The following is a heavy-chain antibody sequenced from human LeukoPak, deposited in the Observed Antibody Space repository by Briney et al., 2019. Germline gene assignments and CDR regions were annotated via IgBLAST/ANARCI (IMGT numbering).Heavy chain of an antibody. V-gene: IGHV1-69*06. CDR2: ISPIFGTA. CDR3: ASQNSYCSGGSCYNDY. Sequence: SVKVSCKASGGTFSSYAISWVRQAPGQGLEWMGGISPIFGTANYAQKFQGRVTITADKSTSTAYMELSSLRSEDTAVYYCASQNSYCSGGSCYNDYWGQGTLVTVSS. D-gene: IGHD2-15*01. CDR1: GGTFSSYA. J-gene: IGHJ4*02.